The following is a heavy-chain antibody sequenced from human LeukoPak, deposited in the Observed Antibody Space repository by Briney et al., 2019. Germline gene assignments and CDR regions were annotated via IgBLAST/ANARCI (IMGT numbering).Heavy chain of an antibody. V-gene: IGHV5-51*01. CDR2: IYPDDSDI. D-gene: IGHD3-3*01. Sequence: ETLSLTCTVSGGSMRSYYWSWIRQPPGKGLEWMGVIYPDDSDIRYSPSFQGQVTISVDKTISTAYLQWSSLKASDTAMYYCARQATYFDFWSGYYGFDPWGQGTLVTVSS. J-gene: IGHJ5*02. CDR3: ARQATYFDFWSGYYGFDP. CDR1: GGSMRSYY.